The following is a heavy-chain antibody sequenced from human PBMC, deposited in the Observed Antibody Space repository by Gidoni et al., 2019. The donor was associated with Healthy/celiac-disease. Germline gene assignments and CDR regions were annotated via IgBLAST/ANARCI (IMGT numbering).Heavy chain of an antibody. J-gene: IGHJ3*02. CDR3: ARGEGDFWSSTPLDI. D-gene: IGHD3-3*01. CDR1: GYTFTSYD. Sequence: QVQLVQSGAEVKKPGASVKVSCQAPGYTFTSYDINWVRQAHGQGLEGMGWMNPNSSNTGYAQKVQGRVTMTRNTSISTAYMELSSLRSEDTAVYYCARGEGDFWSSTPLDIWGQGTMVTVSS. V-gene: IGHV1-8*01. CDR2: MNPNSSNT.